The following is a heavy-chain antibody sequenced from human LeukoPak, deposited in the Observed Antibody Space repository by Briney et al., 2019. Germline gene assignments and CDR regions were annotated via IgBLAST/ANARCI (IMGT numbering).Heavy chain of an antibody. CDR3: ARGFSANHFDN. J-gene: IGHJ4*01. V-gene: IGHV4-4*07. D-gene: IGHD1-14*01. Sequence: SETLSLTCTVSGVSISSYYWSWLRQPAGKGLEWIGRISATGSTHYNPSLKSRVTMSVDTSKSQFSLNLSSVTAADTAVYYCARGFSANHFDNWGQGTLVTVSS. CDR1: GVSISSYY. CDR2: ISATGST.